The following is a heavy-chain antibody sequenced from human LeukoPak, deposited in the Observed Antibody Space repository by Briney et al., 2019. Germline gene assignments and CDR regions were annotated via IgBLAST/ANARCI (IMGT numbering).Heavy chain of an antibody. CDR1: GYTFTSYG. V-gene: IGHV1-2*04. CDR2: INPNSGGT. Sequence: GASVKVSCKASGYTFTSYGISWVRQAPGQGLEWMGWINPNSGGTNYAQKFQGWVTMTRDTSISTAYMELSRLRSDDTAVYYCARVRTPFQVGASFDYWGQGTLVTVSS. CDR3: ARVRTPFQVGASFDY. J-gene: IGHJ4*02. D-gene: IGHD1-26*01.